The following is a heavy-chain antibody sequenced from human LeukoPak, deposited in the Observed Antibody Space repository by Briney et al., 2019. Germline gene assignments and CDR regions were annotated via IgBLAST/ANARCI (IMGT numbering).Heavy chain of an antibody. CDR2: IWYGGSNT. CDR1: RFTFSSYA. J-gene: IGHJ5*01. D-gene: IGHD5-24*01. Sequence: GGSLRLSCAASRFTFSSYAMHWVRQAPGKGLEWLALIWYGGSNTYYADSVKGGFSITRDNYKNTLSLQMNSLRVDDTAVYYCAREGDGFLCWSDFWGQGTLVTVSS. CDR3: AREGDGFLCWSDF. V-gene: IGHV3-33*01.